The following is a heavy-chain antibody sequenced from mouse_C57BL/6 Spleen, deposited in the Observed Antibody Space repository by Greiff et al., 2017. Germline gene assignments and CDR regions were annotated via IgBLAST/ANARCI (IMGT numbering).Heavy chain of an antibody. J-gene: IGHJ4*01. CDR3: ARHGGLYVAMDY. V-gene: IGHV5-9*01. CDR1: GFTFSSYT. CDR2: ISGGGGNT. Sequence: DVQLVESGGGLVKPGGSLKLSCAASGFTFSSYTMSWVRQTPEKRLEWVATISGGGGNTYYPDSVKGRFTISRDNAKNTLYLQMSSLRSEDTALYYCARHGGLYVAMDYWGQGTSVTVSS. D-gene: IGHD1-1*01.